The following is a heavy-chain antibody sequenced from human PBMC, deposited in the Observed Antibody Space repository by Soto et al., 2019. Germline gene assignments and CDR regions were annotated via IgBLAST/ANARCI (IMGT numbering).Heavy chain of an antibody. Sequence: SPTLSLTGAISGDSVSSNSAAWNWIRQSPSRGLEWLGRTYYRSKWYNDYAVSVKSRITINPDTSKNQFSLQLNSVTPEDTAVYYCATIAAAGPDAFDIWGQGTMVTVSS. CDR2: TYYRSKWYN. CDR1: GDSVSSNSAA. CDR3: ATIAAAGPDAFDI. V-gene: IGHV6-1*01. J-gene: IGHJ3*02. D-gene: IGHD6-13*01.